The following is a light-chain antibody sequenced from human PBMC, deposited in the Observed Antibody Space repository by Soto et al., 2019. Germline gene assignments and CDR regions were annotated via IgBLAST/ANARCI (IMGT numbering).Light chain of an antibody. CDR1: QTIRSNY. CDR3: QQHGSSPWT. J-gene: IGKJ1*01. V-gene: IGKV3-20*01. Sequence: ETVLTQSPGTLSLSPGERATLSCRASQTIRSNYLAWYRQTPGQAPRLLIYGASNRATGIADRFSGSGSGTDFTLIISRLEPEDFAVYYCQQHGSSPWTFGQGTKVEIK. CDR2: GAS.